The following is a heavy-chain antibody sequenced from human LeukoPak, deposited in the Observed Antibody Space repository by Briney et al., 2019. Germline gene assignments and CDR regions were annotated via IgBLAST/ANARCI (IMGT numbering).Heavy chain of an antibody. CDR2: IYYSGST. Sequence: SSETLSLTCTVSGGSISSYYWSWIRQPPGKGLEWIGYIYYSGSTNYNPSLKSRVTISVDTSKNQFSLKLSSVTAADTAVYYCARAISSSWSFSPLYYYYYYMDVWGKGTTVTVSS. CDR3: ARAISSSWSFSPLYYYYYYMDV. J-gene: IGHJ6*03. D-gene: IGHD6-13*01. CDR1: GGSISSYY. V-gene: IGHV4-59*01.